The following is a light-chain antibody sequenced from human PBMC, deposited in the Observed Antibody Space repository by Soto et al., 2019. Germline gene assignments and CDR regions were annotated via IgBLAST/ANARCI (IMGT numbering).Light chain of an antibody. V-gene: IGKV3-11*01. CDR2: DAS. CDR1: QSVSSY. J-gene: IGKJ5*01. Sequence: EIVLTQSPATLSLSPGERATLSCRSSQSVSSYVAWYQQKPGQAPRLLIYDASNRATGISARFSGSGSGTDFTLTISSLEPEDFAVYYCQQRSKWPPEVTFGQGTRLEIK. CDR3: QQRSKWPPEVT.